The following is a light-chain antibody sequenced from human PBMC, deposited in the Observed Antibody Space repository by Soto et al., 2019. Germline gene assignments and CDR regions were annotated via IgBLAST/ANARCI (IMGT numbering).Light chain of an antibody. J-gene: IGLJ1*01. CDR3: SSYTSSSTRV. CDR1: SSDVGGYNY. Sequence: QSVLTQPASVSGSPGQSITISCTGTSSDVGGYNYVSWYQQHPGKAPKLMIYEVSNRPSGVSNRFSGSKSGYTASLTISGLQAEDEADYYCSSYTSSSTRVFGTGTKVTVL. V-gene: IGLV2-14*01. CDR2: EVS.